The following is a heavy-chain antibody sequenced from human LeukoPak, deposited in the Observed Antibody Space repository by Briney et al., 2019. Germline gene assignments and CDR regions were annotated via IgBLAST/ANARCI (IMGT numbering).Heavy chain of an antibody. CDR2: ISGSGGIR. V-gene: IGHV3-23*01. J-gene: IGHJ6*03. CDR3: AKALSPATEADKTNSYHFFMDV. D-gene: IGHD5-12*01. CDR1: RCTFKNYV. Sequence: GGSLRLSCAASRCTFKNYVMSWVRQAPGKGLEWVSAISGSGGIRYYAESVKGRFTISRDNSKNIVYLQMNSLRGEDTAVYFCAKALSPATEADKTNSYHFFMDVWGKGTAVTVSS.